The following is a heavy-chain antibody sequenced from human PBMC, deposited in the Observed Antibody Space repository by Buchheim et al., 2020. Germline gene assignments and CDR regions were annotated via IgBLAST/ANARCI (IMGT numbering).Heavy chain of an antibody. Sequence: EVQLVESGGGLVQPGGSLRLSCVASGFTFSNSWMHWVRQAPGKGLVWVSHINSDESRRTYADSVKGRFPLPRDNAKNTVFLHMNSLRAEDTAVYYCARDWSYAMDVWGQGTT. V-gene: IGHV3-74*01. CDR1: GFTFSNSW. CDR3: ARDWSYAMDV. J-gene: IGHJ6*02. CDR2: INSDESRR.